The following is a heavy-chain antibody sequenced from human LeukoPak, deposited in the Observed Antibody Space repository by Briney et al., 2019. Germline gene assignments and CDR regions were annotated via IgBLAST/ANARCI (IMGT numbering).Heavy chain of an antibody. V-gene: IGHV4-59*01. CDR2: IYYSGRP. J-gene: IGHJ5*02. CDR1: GGSISTYY. CDR3: ARTQSYYYGSGSYSHNWFDP. D-gene: IGHD3-10*01. Sequence: SETQCLTRTVSGGSISTYYWRWIRQPPGKGLEWIGCIYYSGRPYYKPSLESRATMSVDTAKNQISLKLSPVTAADTAVYYCARTQSYYYGSGSYSHNWFDPWGPRTL.